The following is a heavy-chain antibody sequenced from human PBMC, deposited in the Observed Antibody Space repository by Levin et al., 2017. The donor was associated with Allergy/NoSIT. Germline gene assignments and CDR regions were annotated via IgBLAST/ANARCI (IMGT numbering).Heavy chain of an antibody. D-gene: IGHD3-22*01. CDR2: INHSGST. CDR3: ARGQRSDYYDASGFYYVFDH. Sequence: SQTLSLTCAVYGGSVSGYYWSWIRQPPGKGLEWIGEINHSGSTNYHPSLTIRVTMSIDTSTDQFSLRVTSVTAADTAVYYCARGQRSDYYDASGFYYVFDHWGQGTLVTVSS. CDR1: GGSVSGYY. J-gene: IGHJ4*02. V-gene: IGHV4-34*01.